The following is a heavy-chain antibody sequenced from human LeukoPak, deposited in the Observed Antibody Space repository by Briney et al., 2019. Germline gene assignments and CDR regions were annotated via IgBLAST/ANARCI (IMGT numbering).Heavy chain of an antibody. Sequence: SETLSLTCTVSGGSISSYYWSWIRQPAGKGLEWIGRIYTSGSTNYNPSLRSRVTMSVDTSKNQFSLKLSSVTAADTAVYYCARGRRYCSSTSCYTNYYYYGMDVWGQGTTVTVSS. CDR2: IYTSGST. CDR1: GGSISSYY. J-gene: IGHJ6*02. CDR3: ARGRRYCSSTSCYTNYYYYGMDV. V-gene: IGHV4-4*07. D-gene: IGHD2-2*02.